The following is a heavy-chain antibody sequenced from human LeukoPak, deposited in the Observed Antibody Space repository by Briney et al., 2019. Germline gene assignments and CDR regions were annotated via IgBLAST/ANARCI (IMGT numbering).Heavy chain of an antibody. Sequence: TGGSLRLSCAASGFTFSSYAMSWVRQAPVKGLEWVSGMSGSGDRTFYADSVKGRFTISRDTSKNTLYLQMNSLRAEDTALYYCAKGEIATYYRFDYWGQGTLVTVSS. CDR3: AKGEIATYYRFDY. D-gene: IGHD1-26*01. CDR1: GFTFSSYA. CDR2: MSGSGDRT. J-gene: IGHJ4*02. V-gene: IGHV3-23*01.